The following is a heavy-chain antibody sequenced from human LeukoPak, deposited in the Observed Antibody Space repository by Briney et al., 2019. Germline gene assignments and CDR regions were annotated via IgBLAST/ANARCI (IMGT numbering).Heavy chain of an antibody. CDR3: AKDRQWLVPVVFDY. CDR1: GFTFSSYS. Sequence: PGGSLRLSCAASGFTFSSYSMNWVRQAPGKGLEWVSAISGSGGSTYYADSVKGRFTISRDNSKNTLYLQMNSLGAEDTAVYYCAKDRQWLVPVVFDYWGQGTLVTVSS. J-gene: IGHJ4*02. CDR2: ISGSGGST. V-gene: IGHV3-23*01. D-gene: IGHD6-19*01.